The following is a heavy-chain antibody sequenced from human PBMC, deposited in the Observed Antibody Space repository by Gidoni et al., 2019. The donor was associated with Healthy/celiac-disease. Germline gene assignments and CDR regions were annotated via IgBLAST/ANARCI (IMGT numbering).Heavy chain of an antibody. V-gene: IGHV3-33*01. CDR1: GFTLRSYG. CDR2: IWYDGSNK. J-gene: IGHJ6*03. D-gene: IGHD1-20*01. CDR3: ARDGITGTPGYMDV. Sequence: QVQLVEAGGGVVQTGRSRRLSWAASGFTLRSYGMHWVRQAPGKGLECVAVIWYDGSNKYYADSVKGRFTISRDNCKNTLYLQMNSLRAEDTAVYYCARDGITGTPGYMDVWGKGTTVTVSS.